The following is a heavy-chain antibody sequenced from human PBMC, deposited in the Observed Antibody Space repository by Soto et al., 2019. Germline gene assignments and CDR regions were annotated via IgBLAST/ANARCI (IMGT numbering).Heavy chain of an antibody. J-gene: IGHJ3*02. CDR1: GFTFSSYS. CDR2: ISSSSSYI. CDR3: ASPAGYYDLWSGASHAFDI. D-gene: IGHD3-3*01. Sequence: PGGSLRLSCAASGFTFSSYSMNWVRQAPGKGLEWVSSISSSSSYIYYADSVKGRFTISRDNAKNSLYLQMNSLRAEDTAVYYCASPAGYYDLWSGASHAFDIWGQGTMVTVSS. V-gene: IGHV3-21*01.